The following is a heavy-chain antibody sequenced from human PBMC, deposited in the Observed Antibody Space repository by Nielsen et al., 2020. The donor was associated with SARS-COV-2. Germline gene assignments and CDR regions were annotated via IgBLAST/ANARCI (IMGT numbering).Heavy chain of an antibody. D-gene: IGHD3-16*01. V-gene: IGHV3-33*01. Sequence: GESLKISCAASGFTFSSYGMHWVRQAPGKGLEWVAVIWYDGSNKYYADSVKGRFTISRDNSKNTLYLQMNSLRAEDTAVYYCARDVAFDDYAGDFDYWGQGTLVTVSS. CDR1: GFTFSSYG. CDR3: ARDVAFDDYAGDFDY. J-gene: IGHJ4*02. CDR2: IWYDGSNK.